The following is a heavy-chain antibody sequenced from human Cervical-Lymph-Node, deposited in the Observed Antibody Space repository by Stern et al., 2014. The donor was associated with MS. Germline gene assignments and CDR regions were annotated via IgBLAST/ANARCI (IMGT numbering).Heavy chain of an antibody. Sequence: VQLVESGPGLVKPSQTLSLTCTVSGDSISSGGYYWSWIRQYPGKGLEWIGYIYYRGATFYNPSLKSRVIISLDTSKNQFSLSLSSVTAADTAIYYCARDWSGSSIHLAPAYGGHIRFDPWGQGTLVTVSS. D-gene: IGHD3-16*01. CDR1: GDSISSGGYY. J-gene: IGHJ5*02. V-gene: IGHV4-31*03. CDR3: ARDWSGSSIHLAPAYGGHIRFDP. CDR2: IYYRGAT.